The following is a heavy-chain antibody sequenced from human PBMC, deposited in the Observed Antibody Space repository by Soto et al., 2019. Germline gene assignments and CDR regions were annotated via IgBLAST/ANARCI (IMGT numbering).Heavy chain of an antibody. CDR1: WFTVSSNY. J-gene: IGHJ6*02. CDR3: ARDCSSTSCYKCSSSSCYYYYGMDV. CDR2: IYSGGIT. D-gene: IGHD2-2*02. V-gene: IGHV3-53*01. Sequence: PGGSLILSCAASWFTVSSNYMIWVRQSPGKGLDCVSVIYSGGITYYADSVKGRFTISRDNSKNTLYLQMNSLRAEDTAVYYCARDCSSTSCYKCSSSSCYYYYGMDVWGQGTTVTVSS.